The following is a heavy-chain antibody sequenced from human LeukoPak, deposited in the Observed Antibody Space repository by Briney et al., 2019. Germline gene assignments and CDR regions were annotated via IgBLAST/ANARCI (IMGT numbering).Heavy chain of an antibody. D-gene: IGHD4-17*01. J-gene: IGHJ4*02. CDR3: GRALAWGVTTSKDDNDY. CDR1: GYTFTSFA. V-gene: IGHV7-4-1*02. CDR2: INTNTGSP. Sequence: ASVKVSCKASGYTFTSFAMNWVRQAPGQGLEWMGWINTNTGSPSYAQAFTGRFVFSLDTSVSTAYLQITSLTAEDTRVYYWGRALAWGVTTSKDDNDYWGQGTLVTVSS.